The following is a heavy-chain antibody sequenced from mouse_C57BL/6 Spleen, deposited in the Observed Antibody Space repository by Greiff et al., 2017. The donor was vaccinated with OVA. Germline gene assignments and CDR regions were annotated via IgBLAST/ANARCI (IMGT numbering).Heavy chain of an antibody. Sequence: VQLQQPGAELVKPGASVKLSCKASGYTFTSYWMQWVKQRPGQGLEWIGEIDPSDSYTNYNQKFKGKATLTVDTSSSTAYMQLSSLTSEDSAVYYCARWCAMVAHAMDYWGQGTSVTVSS. CDR3: ARWCAMVAHAMDY. V-gene: IGHV1-50*01. CDR1: GYTFTSYW. CDR2: IDPSDSYT. J-gene: IGHJ4*01. D-gene: IGHD2-2*01.